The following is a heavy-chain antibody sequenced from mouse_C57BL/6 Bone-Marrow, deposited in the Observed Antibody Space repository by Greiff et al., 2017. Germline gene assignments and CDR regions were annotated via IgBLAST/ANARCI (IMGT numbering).Heavy chain of an antibody. CDR1: GFSLTSYG. V-gene: IGHV2-2*01. CDR3: ARNDGDYPAWFAY. Sequence: VKLQESGPGLVQPSQSLSITCTVSGFSLTSYGVHWVRQSPGKGLEWLGVIWSGGSTDYNAAFISRLSISKDNSKSQVFFKMNSLQADDTAIYYCARNDGDYPAWFAYWGQGTLVTVSA. J-gene: IGHJ3*01. CDR2: IWSGGST. D-gene: IGHD2-3*01.